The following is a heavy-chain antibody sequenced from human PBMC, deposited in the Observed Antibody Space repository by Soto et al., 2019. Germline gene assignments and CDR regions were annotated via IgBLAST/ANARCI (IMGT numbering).Heavy chain of an antibody. CDR2: IYYSGST. J-gene: IGHJ6*02. CDR3: ARDIVLVPFFFGYYGMDV. CDR1: GGSISSGDYY. D-gene: IGHD2-2*01. Sequence: SETLSLTCTVSGGSISSGDYYWSWIRQPPGKGLEWIGYIYYSGSTYYNPSLKCRVTISVDTSKNQFSLKLSSVTAADTAVYYCARDIVLVPFFFGYYGMDVWGQGTTVTVSS. V-gene: IGHV4-30-4*01.